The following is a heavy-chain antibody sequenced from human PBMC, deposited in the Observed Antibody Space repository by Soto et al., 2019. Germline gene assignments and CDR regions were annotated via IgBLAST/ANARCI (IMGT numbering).Heavy chain of an antibody. D-gene: IGHD2-2*01. CDR2: INHSGGS. V-gene: IGHV4-34*01. CDR3: ARGQGNACFQDL. Sequence: SETLSLTCAVYGGSFRGYYWSWIRQFPRKGLEWIGEINHSGGSNYNPSLKSRFIISVESSKNQVSLNVSSVTAADTAVYYCARGQGNACFQDLWGQGTLVTVSS. J-gene: IGHJ5*02. CDR1: GGSFRGYY.